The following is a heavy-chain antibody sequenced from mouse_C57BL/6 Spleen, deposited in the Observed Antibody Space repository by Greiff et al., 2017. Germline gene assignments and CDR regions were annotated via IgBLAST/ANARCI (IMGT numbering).Heavy chain of an antibody. CDR3: ARDYGSRIFDY. V-gene: IGHV1-61*01. D-gene: IGHD1-1*01. J-gene: IGHJ2*01. Sequence: QVQLQQPGAELVRPGSSVKLSCKASGYTFTSYWMDWVKQRPGQGLEWIGNIYPSDSETHYNQKFKDKATLTVDKSSSTAYMQLSSLTSEDSAVYYCARDYGSRIFDYWGQGTTLTVSS. CDR1: GYTFTSYW. CDR2: IYPSDSET.